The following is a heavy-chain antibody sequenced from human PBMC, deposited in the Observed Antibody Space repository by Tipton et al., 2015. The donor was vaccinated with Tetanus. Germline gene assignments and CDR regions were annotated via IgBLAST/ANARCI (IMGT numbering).Heavy chain of an antibody. V-gene: IGHV4-59*01. CDR1: GGSISSYY. CDR3: ARVGEYYYDSSGPLRYFDY. CDR2: IYYSGST. Sequence: TLSLTCTVSGGSISSYYWSWIRQPPGKGLEWIGYIYYSGSTNYNPSLKSRVTISVDTSKNHFSLKLSSVTAADTAVYYCARVGEYYYDSSGPLRYFDYWGQGTLVTVSS. D-gene: IGHD3-22*01. J-gene: IGHJ4*02.